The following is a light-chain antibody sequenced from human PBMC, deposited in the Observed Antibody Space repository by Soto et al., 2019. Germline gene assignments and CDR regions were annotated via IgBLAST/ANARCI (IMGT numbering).Light chain of an antibody. J-gene: IGKJ3*01. CDR2: DAS. V-gene: IGKV3-11*01. CDR3: QHRSSWPGA. CDR1: QSVSSF. Sequence: EVVLTQSPDTLSLSPVERATLSCRASQSVSSFLAWYQQKPGQAPRLLIYDASNRATGIPARFSGSGSGTDFTLTISSLEPEDFAVYYCQHRSSWPGAFGPGTKVD.